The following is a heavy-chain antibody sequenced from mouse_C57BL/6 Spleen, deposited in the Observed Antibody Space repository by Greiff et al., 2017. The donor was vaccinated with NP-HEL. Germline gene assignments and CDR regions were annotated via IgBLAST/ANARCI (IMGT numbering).Heavy chain of an antibody. Sequence: DVHLVESGGGLVKPGGSLKLSCAASGFTFSDYGMHWVRQAPEKGLEWVAYISSGSSTIYYADTVTGRFPISRDNAKNNLFLQMTSLRSEDTAMYYCARPHYGSRTYYFDYWGQGTTLTVSS. J-gene: IGHJ2*01. D-gene: IGHD1-1*01. CDR3: ARPHYGSRTYYFDY. V-gene: IGHV5-17*01. CDR1: GFTFSDYG. CDR2: ISSGSSTI.